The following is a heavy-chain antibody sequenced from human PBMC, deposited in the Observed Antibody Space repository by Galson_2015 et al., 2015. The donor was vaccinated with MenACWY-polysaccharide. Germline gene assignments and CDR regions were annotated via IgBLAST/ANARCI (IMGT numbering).Heavy chain of an antibody. CDR1: GFSSSSTS. CDR2: IISEGSST. CDR3: TRGSQYSANYGCD. D-gene: IGHD6-6*01. V-gene: IGHV3-74*01. J-gene: IGHJ4*02. Sequence: SLRTPCGAGGFSSSSTSRTRVRYDPGIGQATIWRIISEGSSTRDADAVRARFTISRDNAKNMLHPQKNCLRCEDTAVYYCTRGSQYSANYGCDWGQGTLVTVSS.